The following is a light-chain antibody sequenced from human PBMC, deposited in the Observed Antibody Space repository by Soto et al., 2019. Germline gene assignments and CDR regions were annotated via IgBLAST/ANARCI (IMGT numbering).Light chain of an antibody. CDR2: AVS. CDR1: QSIGTN. J-gene: IGKJ1*01. V-gene: IGKV1-39*01. Sequence: IEITQSPSSLSSSVLDIVTLTFLASQSIGTNLNWYQQRPGKAPKLLIYAVSSLQSGVSSRFSGSGSGTDFTLSINSLQREDFATYYCQQTYSAPPLFGQGTKVDIK. CDR3: QQTYSAPPL.